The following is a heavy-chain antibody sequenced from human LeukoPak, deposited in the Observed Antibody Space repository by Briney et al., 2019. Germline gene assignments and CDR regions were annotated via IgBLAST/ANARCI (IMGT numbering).Heavy chain of an antibody. Sequence: SETLSLTCTVSGGSISSSNYYWGWIRQPPGKGLERIGNIYYSGSTYYNPSLKSRVTISVDTSKNQFSLKLSSVTAADTAVYYWARGTKFRLGDFFPRTNTPLEYWGQGTLVTVSS. J-gene: IGHJ4*02. CDR1: GGSISSSNYY. V-gene: IGHV4-39*07. D-gene: IGHD3-16*01. CDR3: ARGTKFRLGDFFPRTNTPLEY. CDR2: IYYSGST.